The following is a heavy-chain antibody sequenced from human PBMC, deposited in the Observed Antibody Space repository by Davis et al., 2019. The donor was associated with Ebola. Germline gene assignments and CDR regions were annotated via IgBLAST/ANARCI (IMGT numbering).Heavy chain of an antibody. CDR1: GGSFSGYY. CDR2: NNHMGST. Sequence: MPSETLSLTCAVYGGSFSGYYLSWIRQPPGKGLEWIGENNHMGSTNYNLSLKSRVTISVDTSKNQFSLKLSSVTAADTAVYYCSRKYYDFWSGYVWGQGTTVTVSS. D-gene: IGHD3-3*01. V-gene: IGHV4-34*01. CDR3: SRKYYDFWSGYV. J-gene: IGHJ6*02.